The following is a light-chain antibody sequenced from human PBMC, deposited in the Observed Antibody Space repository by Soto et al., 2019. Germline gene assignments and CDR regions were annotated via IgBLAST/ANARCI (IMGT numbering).Light chain of an antibody. Sequence: EVVMTQPPATLSVSPGETATLSCRASQSLTTYLAWYQQKPDQAPRLLIYGRSTRATDGPARFSGSGAGREFTLTISSLQPDDFAADYCRHYYSYSEAFGQGTKVDIK. V-gene: IGKV3-15*01. CDR1: QSLTTY. CDR3: RHYYSYSEA. J-gene: IGKJ1*01. CDR2: GRS.